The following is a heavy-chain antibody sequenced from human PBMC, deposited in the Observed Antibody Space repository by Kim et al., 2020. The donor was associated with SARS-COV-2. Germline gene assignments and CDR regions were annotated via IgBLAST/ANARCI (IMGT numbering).Heavy chain of an antibody. CDR3: AKGGASGYPRYFDF. Sequence: GGSLRLSCAASGFTFSNYAMNWVRQAPGKGLEWVSDFGGSGGSTYYADSVKGRFTISRDNSKNTLYLQMDSLRAEDTAMYYCAKGGASGYPRYFDFWGQGTLVTVSS. V-gene: IGHV3-23*01. J-gene: IGHJ4*02. CDR1: GFTFSNYA. CDR2: FGGSGGST. D-gene: IGHD3-22*01.